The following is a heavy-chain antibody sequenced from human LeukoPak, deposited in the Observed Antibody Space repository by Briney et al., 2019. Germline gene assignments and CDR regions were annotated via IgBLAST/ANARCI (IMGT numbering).Heavy chain of an antibody. Sequence: GASVKVSCKVSGYTLTEVSMHWVRQAPGKGLEWMGWINPNSGGTNYAQKFQGRVTMTRDTSISTAYMELSRLRSDDAAVYYCARLGTIAFLTGYYYYFDYWGQGTLVTVSS. J-gene: IGHJ4*02. CDR2: INPNSGGT. D-gene: IGHD3-9*01. CDR3: ARLGTIAFLTGYYYYFDY. CDR1: GYTLTEVS. V-gene: IGHV1-2*02.